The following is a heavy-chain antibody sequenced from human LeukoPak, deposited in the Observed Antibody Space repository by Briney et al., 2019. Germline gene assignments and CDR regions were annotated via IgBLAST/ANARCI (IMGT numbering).Heavy chain of an antibody. V-gene: IGHV4-59*08. J-gene: IGHJ4*02. Sequence: SETLSPTCTVSGGSITNYYWGWIRQPPGKGLEWIGYIYYSGSTNYNPSLKSRVTISVDTSKNQFSLKLNSVTAADTAVYYCARHPPGRPYFDVCGQGTLVTVSS. CDR3: ARHPPGRPYFDV. CDR1: GGSITNYY. CDR2: IYYSGST.